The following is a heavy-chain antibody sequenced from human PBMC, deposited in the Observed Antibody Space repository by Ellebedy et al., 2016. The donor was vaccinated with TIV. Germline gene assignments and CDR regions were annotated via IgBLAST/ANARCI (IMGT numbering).Heavy chain of an antibody. Sequence: MPSETLSLTCTVSGDSIRYYYWTWIRQPPGKGLEWIGHIYYSGSTNYNPSFKSRVPISADPSENQFSLKLNSVTAADTAVYYFARTMVRGVIISRKYNWFDPWGQGTLVTVSS. D-gene: IGHD3-10*01. V-gene: IGHV4-59*08. CDR2: IYYSGST. J-gene: IGHJ5*02. CDR3: ARTMVRGVIISRKYNWFDP. CDR1: GDSIRYYY.